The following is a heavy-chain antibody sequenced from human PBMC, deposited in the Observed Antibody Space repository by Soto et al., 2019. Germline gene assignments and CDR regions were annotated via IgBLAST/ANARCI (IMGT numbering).Heavy chain of an antibody. CDR1: GGTFSSYA. CDR2: IIPILGIA. Sequence: ASVKVSCKASGGTFSSYAISWVRQAPGQGLEWMGRIIPILGIANYAQKFQGRVTITADKSTSTAYMELSSLRSEDTAVYYCAREGLVEMATITGYYYYYGMDVWGQGTTVTVSS. J-gene: IGHJ6*02. CDR3: AREGLVEMATITGYYYYYGMDV. D-gene: IGHD5-12*01. V-gene: IGHV1-69*04.